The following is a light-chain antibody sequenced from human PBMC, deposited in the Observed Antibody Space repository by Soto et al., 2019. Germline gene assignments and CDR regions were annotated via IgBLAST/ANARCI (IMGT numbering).Light chain of an antibody. CDR1: RGIRDA. CDR2: SAS. Sequence: DIQMTQSPSSLSASVGDRVTITCRASRGIRDALGWYKQKSGKVPKRLIYSASSLQNGVPSRFSGRGYGTEFTLTISSLQPEDCATYFCLQHSDYPFTFGQGTRLEI. J-gene: IGKJ2*01. V-gene: IGKV1-17*01. CDR3: LQHSDYPFT.